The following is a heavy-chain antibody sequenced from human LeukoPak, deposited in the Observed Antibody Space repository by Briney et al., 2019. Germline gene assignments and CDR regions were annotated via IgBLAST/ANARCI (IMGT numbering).Heavy chain of an antibody. CDR1: GFSLTNFA. J-gene: IGHJ4*02. V-gene: IGHV3-23*01. Sequence: GGSLRLSCAASGFSLTNFAMSWVRQAPGKGLERVSLIIGSSGDKFYADSVKGRFTISRDNSKNRLYLQMNSLRAEDTALYYCAKGAYDYIEMGYFDYWGQGTLVTVSS. D-gene: IGHD5-12*01. CDR3: AKGAYDYIEMGYFDY. CDR2: IIGSSGDK.